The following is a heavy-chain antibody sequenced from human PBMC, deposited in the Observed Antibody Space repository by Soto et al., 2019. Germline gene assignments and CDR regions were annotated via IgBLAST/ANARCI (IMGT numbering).Heavy chain of an antibody. CDR2: IYYSGST. Sequence: QVQLQESGPGLVKPSQTLSLTCTVSGGSISSGDYYWSWIRQHPGKGLEWIGYIYYSGSTYYNPSLNSRVTISVETCKNQFSLKLSSVTAADTAVYYCARWWSGSRQGFDPWGQGTLVTVSS. CDR3: ARWWSGSRQGFDP. V-gene: IGHV4-31*03. D-gene: IGHD3-3*01. J-gene: IGHJ5*02. CDR1: GGSISSGDYY.